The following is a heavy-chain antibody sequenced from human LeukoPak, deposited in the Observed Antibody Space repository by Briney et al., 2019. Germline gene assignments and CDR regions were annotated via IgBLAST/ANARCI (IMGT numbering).Heavy chain of an antibody. CDR2: ISYDGSNK. D-gene: IGHD6-19*01. V-gene: IGHV3-30*18. J-gene: IGHJ4*02. CDR1: GFTFSSYG. Sequence: GRSLRLSCAASGFTFSSYGMHWVRQAPGKGLEWVAVISYDGSNKYYADSVKGRFTISRDNAKNSLYLQMNSLRAEDTALYYCAKDKSSSAAVAGAAVDYWGQGTLVTVSS. CDR3: AKDKSSSAAVAGAAVDY.